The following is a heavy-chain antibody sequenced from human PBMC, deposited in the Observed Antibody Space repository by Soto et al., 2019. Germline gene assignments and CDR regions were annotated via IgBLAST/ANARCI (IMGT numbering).Heavy chain of an antibody. Sequence: ASVKVYCKASGYTFPSYGISWVRQAPGQGLEWMGWISAYNGNTNYAQKLQGRVTMTTDTSTSTAYMELRSLRSDDTAVYYCARAVAGFGYYYYGMDVWGQGTTVTVSS. D-gene: IGHD6-19*01. CDR3: ARAVAGFGYYYYGMDV. CDR1: GYTFPSYG. CDR2: ISAYNGNT. J-gene: IGHJ6*02. V-gene: IGHV1-18*01.